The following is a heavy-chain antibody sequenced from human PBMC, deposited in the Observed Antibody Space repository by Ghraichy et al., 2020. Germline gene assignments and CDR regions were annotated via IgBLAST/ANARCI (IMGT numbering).Heavy chain of an antibody. CDR2: IYWNDDK. CDR1: GFSLSNGGVG. J-gene: IGHJ4*02. V-gene: IGHV2-5*01. Sequence: SGPTLVKPTQTLTLTCTFSGFSLSNGGVGVGWIRQPPGKALEWLALIYWNDDKRYNPSLKSRLTITKDTSKNQVVLTMTNMDPVDTAAYYCAHRPAGGSTSASYFFDFWGQGTLVTVSS. D-gene: IGHD3-16*01. CDR3: AHRPAGGSTSASYFFDF.